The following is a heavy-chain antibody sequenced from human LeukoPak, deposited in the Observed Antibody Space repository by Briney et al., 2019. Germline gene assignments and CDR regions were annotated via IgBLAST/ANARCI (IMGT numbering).Heavy chain of an antibody. Sequence: PGGSLRLSCIASGFTFNSYSMHWVRQAPGKGLEWVAVIGSDATITYYADFVKGRFTISRDNSKDTLYLQMNSLRAEDTAVYYCAKDDAWVRYQDWGQGTLVTVSS. J-gene: IGHJ4*02. D-gene: IGHD5-12*01. CDR1: GFTFNSYS. V-gene: IGHV3-30*04. CDR2: IGSDATIT. CDR3: AKDDAWVRYQD.